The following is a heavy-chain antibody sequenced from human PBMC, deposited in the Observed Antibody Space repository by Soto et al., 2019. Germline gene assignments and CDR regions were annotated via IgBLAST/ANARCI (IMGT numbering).Heavy chain of an antibody. CDR1: GFTFSSYA. CDR2: ISYDGSNK. CDR3: ARESCSGGSCYLNYYYYYGMDV. V-gene: IGHV3-30-3*01. D-gene: IGHD2-15*01. J-gene: IGHJ6*02. Sequence: QVQLVESGGGVVQPGRSLRLSCAASGFTFSSYAMHWVRQAPGKGLEWVAVISYDGSNKYYADSVKGRFTISRDNSKNTLYLQMNSLRAEDTAVYYCARESCSGGSCYLNYYYYYGMDVWGQGTTVTVSS.